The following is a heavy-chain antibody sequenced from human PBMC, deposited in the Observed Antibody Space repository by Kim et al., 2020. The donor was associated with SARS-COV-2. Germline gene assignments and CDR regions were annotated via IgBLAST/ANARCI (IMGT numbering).Heavy chain of an antibody. V-gene: IGHV1-3*01. J-gene: IGHJ4*02. Sequence: ANNNTNYSQKFQGRVTITRDTSASTAYMELSSLRSEDTAVYFCARGGFDYWGQGYLVTVSS. CDR3: ARGGFDY. CDR2: ANNNT.